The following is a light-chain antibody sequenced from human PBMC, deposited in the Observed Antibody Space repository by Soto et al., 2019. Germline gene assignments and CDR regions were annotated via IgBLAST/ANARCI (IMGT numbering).Light chain of an antibody. J-gene: IGLJ3*02. Sequence: QLVLTQSSSASASLGSSVKLTCILSSGHNTYIIAWHQQQPGKAPRFLMTLDRSGSYNRGSGVPDRFSGSSSGADRYLTISNLQFEDEGDYYCETWYRNTHKVFCGGTMLTVL. CDR2: LDRSGSY. CDR3: ETWYRNTHKV. CDR1: SGHNTYI. V-gene: IGLV4-60*02.